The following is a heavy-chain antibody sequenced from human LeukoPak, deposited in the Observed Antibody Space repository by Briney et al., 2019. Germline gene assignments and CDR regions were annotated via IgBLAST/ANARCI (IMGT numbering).Heavy chain of an antibody. J-gene: IGHJ3*02. Sequence: SETLSLTCTVSGGSISSSSYYWGWIRQPPGKGLEWIGSIYYSGSTYYNPSVKSRVTISVDTSKNQFSLKLSSVTAADTAVYYCARLGSNYYDSSGYKDDAFDIWGQGTMVTVSS. CDR1: GGSISSSSYY. CDR2: IYYSGST. D-gene: IGHD3-22*01. CDR3: ARLGSNYYDSSGYKDDAFDI. V-gene: IGHV4-39*01.